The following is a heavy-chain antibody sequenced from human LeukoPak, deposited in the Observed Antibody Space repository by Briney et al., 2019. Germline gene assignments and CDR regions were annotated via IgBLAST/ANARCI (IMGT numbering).Heavy chain of an antibody. D-gene: IGHD3-3*01. CDR1: GGTFSSYA. CDR3: ARDGGEESLAPRPLITIFRMDV. Sequence: SVKVSCKASGGTFSSYAISWVRQAPGQGLEWMGGIIPIFGTANYAQKFQGRVTITADESTSTAYMELSSLRSEDTAVYYCARDGGEESLAPRPLITIFRMDVWGKGTTVTVSS. V-gene: IGHV1-69*13. CDR2: IIPIFGTA. J-gene: IGHJ6*03.